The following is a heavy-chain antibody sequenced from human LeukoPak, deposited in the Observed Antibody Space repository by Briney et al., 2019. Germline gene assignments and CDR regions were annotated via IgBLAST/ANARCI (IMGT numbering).Heavy chain of an antibody. CDR2: IYYSGST. V-gene: IGHV4-31*03. J-gene: IGHJ4*02. CDR3: AREGYSSSSRNFDY. CDR1: GGSISSGGYY. Sequence: PSQTLSLTCTVSGGSISSGGYYWSWIRQHPGKGLEWIGYIYYSGSTYYNPSLKSRVTISADTSKNQFSLKLSSVTAADTAVYYCAREGYSSSSRNFDYWGQGTLDTVSS. D-gene: IGHD6-6*01.